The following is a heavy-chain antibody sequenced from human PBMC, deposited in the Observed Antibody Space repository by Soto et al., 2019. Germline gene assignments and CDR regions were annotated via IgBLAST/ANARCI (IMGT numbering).Heavy chain of an antibody. D-gene: IGHD6-19*01. CDR3: ARESNSSGWYGGDWFDP. Sequence: SVKASCKASGGTFSSYAISWVRQAPGQGLEWMGGIIPIFGTANYAQKFQGRVTITADESTSTAYMELSSLRSEDTAVYYCARESNSSGWYGGDWFDPWGQGTLVTVSS. CDR1: GGTFSSYA. J-gene: IGHJ5*02. V-gene: IGHV1-69*13. CDR2: IIPIFGTA.